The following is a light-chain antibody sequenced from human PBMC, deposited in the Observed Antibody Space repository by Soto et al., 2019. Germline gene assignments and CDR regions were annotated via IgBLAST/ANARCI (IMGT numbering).Light chain of an antibody. CDR2: AAS. J-gene: IGKJ4*01. Sequence: DIQMTQSPSSVYASVGDRVTITCRASQDINNWLAWYQQKPGEAPKLLIYAASTLEDGVPSRFRGSGSGTDFTLTITTLQPEDFATYYCQQADSLHLAFGGGTRVDIK. CDR3: QQADSLHLA. V-gene: IGKV1-12*01. CDR1: QDINNW.